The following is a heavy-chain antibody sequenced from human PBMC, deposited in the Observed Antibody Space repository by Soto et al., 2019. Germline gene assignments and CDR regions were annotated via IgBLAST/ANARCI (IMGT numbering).Heavy chain of an antibody. D-gene: IGHD3-22*01. CDR2: ISAYNGNT. CDR1: GYTFTSYG. Sequence: QVPLVQSGAEVKKPGASVKVSCKASGYTFTSYGISWVRQAPGQGLEWMGWISAYNGNTNYAQKLQGRVTMTTDTSTSTAYMELRSLRSDDTAVYYCARLRRGDYYDSSGYEDYWGQGTLVTGSS. CDR3: ARLRRGDYYDSSGYEDY. V-gene: IGHV1-18*01. J-gene: IGHJ4*02.